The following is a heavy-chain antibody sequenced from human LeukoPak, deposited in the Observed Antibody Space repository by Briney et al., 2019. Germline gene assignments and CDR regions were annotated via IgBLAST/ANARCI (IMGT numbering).Heavy chain of an antibody. V-gene: IGHV4-59*01. CDR3: ARGGRDGYNYVDY. D-gene: IGHD5-24*01. J-gene: IGHJ4*02. Sequence: PSETLSLTCAVYGGSFSGYYWSWIRQPPGKGLEWIGYIYYSGSTNYNPSLKSRVTISVDTSKNQFSLKLSSVTAADTAVYYCARGGRDGYNYVDYWGQGTLVTVSS. CDR2: IYYSGST. CDR1: GGSFSGYY.